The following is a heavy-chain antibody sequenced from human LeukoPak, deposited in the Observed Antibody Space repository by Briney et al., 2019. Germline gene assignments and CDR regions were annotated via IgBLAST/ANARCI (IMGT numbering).Heavy chain of an antibody. D-gene: IGHD5-18*01. J-gene: IGHJ6*02. Sequence: GRSLRLSCAASGFTFSSYGMHWVRQAPGKGLEWVAVMSYDGSNKYYADSVKGRFTISRDNSKNTLYLQMNSLRAEDTAVYYCAKVKGYSYGHYYYGMDVWGQGTTVTVSS. CDR3: AKVKGYSYGHYYYGMDV. V-gene: IGHV3-30*18. CDR2: MSYDGSNK. CDR1: GFTFSSYG.